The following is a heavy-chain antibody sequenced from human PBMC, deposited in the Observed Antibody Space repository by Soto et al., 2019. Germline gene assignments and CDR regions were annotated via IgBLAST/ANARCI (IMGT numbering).Heavy chain of an antibody. CDR2: ISAYNGNT. CDR1: GYTFTSYG. CDR3: ARDVLGYCSSTSCYAGGGVVY. J-gene: IGHJ4*02. D-gene: IGHD2-2*01. Sequence: QVQLVQSGAEVKKPGASVKVSCKASGYTFTSYGISWVRQAPGQGLEWMGWISAYNGNTNYAQKLQGRVTMTTDTSTXXAXMXXRSLRSDDTAVYYCARDVLGYCSSTSCYAGGGVVYWGQGTLVTVSS. V-gene: IGHV1-18*01.